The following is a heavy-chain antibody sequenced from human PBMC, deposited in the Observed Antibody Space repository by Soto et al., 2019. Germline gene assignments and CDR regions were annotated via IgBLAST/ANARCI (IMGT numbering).Heavy chain of an antibody. CDR3: ARGGVKGTTSSGQVYN. D-gene: IGHD1-7*01. CDR1: GFTFSDYY. Sequence: QVQVVESGGGLVKPGGSLRLSCAASGFTFSDYYMSWIRQAPGKGLEWVSFISSSSDSTKYADSVKGRFTISRDNAKNSLYLQLNSLRAEDTAVYYCARGGVKGTTSSGQVYNWGQGTLVTVSS. J-gene: IGHJ4*02. V-gene: IGHV3-11*06. CDR2: ISSSSDST.